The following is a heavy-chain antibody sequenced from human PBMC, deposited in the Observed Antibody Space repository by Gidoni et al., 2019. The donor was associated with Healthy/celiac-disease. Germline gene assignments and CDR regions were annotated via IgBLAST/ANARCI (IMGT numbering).Heavy chain of an antibody. Sequence: QVQLVQSGAEVKKPGSSVKVSCKASGGTFSSYAISWVRQAPGQGLEWLGGIIPICGTANYAQKFQGRVTMTADESTSTAYMELSRLRSEDTAVYYCARTDIVVVPAGWFDPWGQGTLVTVSS. V-gene: IGHV1-69*01. CDR3: ARTDIVVVPAGWFDP. CDR2: IIPICGTA. J-gene: IGHJ5*02. CDR1: GGTFSSYA. D-gene: IGHD2-2*01.